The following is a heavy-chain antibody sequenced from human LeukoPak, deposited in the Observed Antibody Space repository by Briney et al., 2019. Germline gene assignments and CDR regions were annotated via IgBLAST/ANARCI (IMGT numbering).Heavy chain of an antibody. J-gene: IGHJ4*02. D-gene: IGHD5-12*01. CDR3: ARDMNGKVDIVATIGY. Sequence: PGGSLRLSCAASGFTFSSDAMSWVRQAPGKGLEWVSAISGSGGSTYYADSVKGRFTISRDNAKNSLYLQMNSLRAEDTAVYYCARDMNGKVDIVATIGYWGQGTLVTVSS. V-gene: IGHV3-23*01. CDR2: ISGSGGST. CDR1: GFTFSSDA.